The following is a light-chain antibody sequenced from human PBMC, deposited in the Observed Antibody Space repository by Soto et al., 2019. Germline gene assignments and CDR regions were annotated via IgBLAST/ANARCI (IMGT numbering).Light chain of an antibody. V-gene: IGLV1-51*02. Sequence: QSVLTQPPSVSAAPGQKVTISCSGSSSNIGSDFVSWYQQLPGTAPRLLTYENNKRPSGIPDRFSGSKSATSATLCITGLQTGDESDYYCAAWDTSLSGGVFGGGTQLTVL. CDR2: ENN. J-gene: IGLJ7*01. CDR3: AAWDTSLSGGV. CDR1: SSNIGSDF.